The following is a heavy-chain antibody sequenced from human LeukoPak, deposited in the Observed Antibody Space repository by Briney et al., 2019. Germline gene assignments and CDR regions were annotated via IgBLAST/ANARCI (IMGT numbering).Heavy chain of an antibody. D-gene: IGHD6-13*01. V-gene: IGHV3-11*01. CDR3: ARQIESIAAAGTHYYYYGMDV. CDR2: ISSSGSTI. J-gene: IGHJ6*02. CDR1: GFTFSDYY. Sequence: PGGSLRLSCAASGFTFSDYYMSWIRQAPGKGLEWVSYISSSGSTIYYADSVKGRFTISRDSAKNSLYLQMNSLRAEDTAVYYCARQIESIAAAGTHYYYYGMDVWGQGTPVTASS.